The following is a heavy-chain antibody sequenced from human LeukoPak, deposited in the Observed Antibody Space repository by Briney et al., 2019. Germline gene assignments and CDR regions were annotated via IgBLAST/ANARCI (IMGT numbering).Heavy chain of an antibody. CDR2: IYHSGST. J-gene: IGHJ4*02. D-gene: IGHD1-26*01. Sequence: SSETLSLTCAVSGGSISSSNWWSWVRQPPGKGLEWIGEIYHSGSTNYNPSLKSRVTISVDTSKNQFSLKLSSVTAADTAVYYCASSGVGATGDYFDYWGQGTLVTVSS. V-gene: IGHV4-4*02. CDR1: GGSISSSNW. CDR3: ASSGVGATGDYFDY.